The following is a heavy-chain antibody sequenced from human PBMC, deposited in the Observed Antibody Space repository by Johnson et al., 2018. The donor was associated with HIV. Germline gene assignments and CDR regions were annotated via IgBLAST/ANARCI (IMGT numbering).Heavy chain of an antibody. V-gene: IGHV3-NL1*01. CDR2: IYSGGST. CDR1: GFTFDDYG. CDR3: AKGLWLKYQLLHDGFDI. Sequence: QMLLVESGGGVVRPGGSLRLSCAASGFTFDDYGMSWVRQAPGKGLELVSVIYSGGSTYYTDSVKGRFPISRDNSKNTLYLQMNSLSAEDSAVYYCAKGLWLKYQLLHDGFDIWGQGTMVTVSS. D-gene: IGHD2-2*01. J-gene: IGHJ3*02.